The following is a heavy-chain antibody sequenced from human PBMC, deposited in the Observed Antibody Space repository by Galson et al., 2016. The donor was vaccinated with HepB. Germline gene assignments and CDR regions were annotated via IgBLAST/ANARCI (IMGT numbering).Heavy chain of an antibody. D-gene: IGHD4-17*01. CDR3: ARDRGLLHYYYGMDV. V-gene: IGHV3-33*08. Sequence: SLRLSCATSGFTFNNYGINWVRQAPGKGPEWVAVISYDGNNSHYADAVKGRFTISRDSSTNTVYLQMNSLRADDTAVYFCARDRGLLHYYYGMDVWGQGTTVSVSS. J-gene: IGHJ6*02. CDR2: ISYDGNNS. CDR1: GFTFNNYG.